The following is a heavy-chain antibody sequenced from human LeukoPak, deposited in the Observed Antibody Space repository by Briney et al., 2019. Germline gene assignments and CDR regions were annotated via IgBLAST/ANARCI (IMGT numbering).Heavy chain of an antibody. Sequence: GGSLRLSCAASGYTVSSNYMSWVRQAPGKGLEWVSVIYSGGSTYYADSVKGRFTISRDNSKNTLYLQMNSLRAEDTAVYYCARDREEYCSGGSCQAFDIWGQGTMVTVSS. D-gene: IGHD2-15*01. V-gene: IGHV3-53*01. CDR1: GYTVSSNY. CDR3: ARDREEYCSGGSCQAFDI. CDR2: IYSGGST. J-gene: IGHJ3*02.